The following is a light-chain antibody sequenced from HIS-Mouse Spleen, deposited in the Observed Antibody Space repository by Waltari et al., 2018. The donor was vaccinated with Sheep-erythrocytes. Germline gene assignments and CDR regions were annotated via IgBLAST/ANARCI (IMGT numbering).Light chain of an antibody. CDR1: SSDVGSYNL. V-gene: IGLV2-23*01. CDR3: CSYAGSSTPWV. CDR2: EGS. J-gene: IGLJ3*02. Sequence: QSALTHPASVSGSPGQSIPISCTGTSSDVGSYNLASWYQQHPGKAPKLLIYEGSKRPAGVSNGFYGSKSGNTASLTICGLQAEDEADYYCCSYAGSSTPWVFGGGTKLTVL.